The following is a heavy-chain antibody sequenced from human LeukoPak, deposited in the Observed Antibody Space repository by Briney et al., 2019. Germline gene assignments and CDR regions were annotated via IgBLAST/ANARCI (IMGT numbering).Heavy chain of an antibody. V-gene: IGHV3-30*18. D-gene: IGHD2-21*02. CDR2: ISYDGSNK. J-gene: IGHJ4*02. CDR1: GFTFSSYG. Sequence: GGSLRLSCAASGFTFSSYGMHWVRQAPGKGLEWVAVISYDGSNKYYADSVKGRFTISRDNSKNTLYLQMNSLRAEDTAVYYCAKAARVVVTAPLDYWGQGTLVTVSS. CDR3: AKAARVVVTAPLDY.